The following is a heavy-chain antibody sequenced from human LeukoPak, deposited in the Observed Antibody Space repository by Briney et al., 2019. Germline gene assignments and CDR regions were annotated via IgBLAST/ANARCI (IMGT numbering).Heavy chain of an antibody. Sequence: GGSLRLSCAASGFTFNTYGMSWVRQAPGKGLEWVSGISGSGGATYYADSVKGRFTVSRDDPHNTLYLQMNSVRAEDTAVYFCARGGVDHYGSGTYYLMYYFDHWGQGALVTVSS. CDR3: ARGGVDHYGSGTYYLMYYFDH. J-gene: IGHJ4*02. CDR2: ISGSGGAT. CDR1: GFTFNTYG. V-gene: IGHV3-23*01. D-gene: IGHD3-10*01.